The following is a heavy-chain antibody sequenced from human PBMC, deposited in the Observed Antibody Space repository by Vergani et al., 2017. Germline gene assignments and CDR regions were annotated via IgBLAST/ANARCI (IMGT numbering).Heavy chain of an antibody. V-gene: IGHV4-61*02. CDR1: GGSISSGSYY. Sequence: QLQLQESGPGLVKPSETLSLTCTVSGGSISSGSYYWSWIRQPAGKGLEWIGRIYTSGSTNYNPSLKSRVTISVDTSKNQFSLKLSSVTAADTAGYYCATEKVPAFGVVITYFDYWGQGTLVTVSS. CDR2: IYTSGST. J-gene: IGHJ4*02. D-gene: IGHD3-3*01. CDR3: ATEKVPAFGVVITYFDY.